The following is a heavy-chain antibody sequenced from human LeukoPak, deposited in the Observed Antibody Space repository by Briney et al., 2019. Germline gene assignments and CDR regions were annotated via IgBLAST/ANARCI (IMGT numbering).Heavy chain of an antibody. D-gene: IGHD6-13*01. CDR2: IIPIFGTA. J-gene: IGHJ4*02. CDR1: GGIVNSYA. V-gene: IGHV1-69*13. Sequence: ASVKASCKASGGIVNSYAISLGRQAPRQGLEWMGGIIPIFGTANYAQKFQGRVTITADESTSTAYMELSSLRSEDTAVYYCARDFTYSSSWYYFDYWGQGTLVTVSS. CDR3: ARDFTYSSSWYYFDY.